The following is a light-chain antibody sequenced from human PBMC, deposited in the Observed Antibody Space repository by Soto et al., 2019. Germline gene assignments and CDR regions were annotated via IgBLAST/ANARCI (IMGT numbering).Light chain of an antibody. CDR1: ESVRSTY. Sequence: DIVLTQSPGILSLSPGDRATLSCRSSESVRSTYLAWYQQKRGQAPRLLIYEASSRASDIPDRFSGSGSGKDFTLTISKVEPEDVAVYYCQQYFNSPYMYTFGQGTVLEI. J-gene: IGKJ2*01. CDR3: QQYFNSPYMYT. V-gene: IGKV3-20*01. CDR2: EAS.